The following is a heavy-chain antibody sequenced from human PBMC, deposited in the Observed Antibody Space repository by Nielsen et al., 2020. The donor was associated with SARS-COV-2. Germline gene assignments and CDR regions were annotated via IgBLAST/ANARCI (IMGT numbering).Heavy chain of an antibody. D-gene: IGHD6-19*01. CDR1: GYRFTSYA. J-gene: IGHJ4*02. CDR3: ARGGVNGWWDY. Sequence: ASVKVSCKASGYRFTSYAIHWVRQALGQGLESMGWINAGNGYTEYSQNFQGRVTITTDTSATKAYMEVRYLKSEDTAVFYCARGGVNGWWDYWGQGTLVTVSS. V-gene: IGHV1-3*01. CDR2: INAGNGYT.